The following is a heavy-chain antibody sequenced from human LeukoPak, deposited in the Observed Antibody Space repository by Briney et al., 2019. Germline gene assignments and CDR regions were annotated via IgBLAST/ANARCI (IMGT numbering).Heavy chain of an antibody. CDR1: WFSLSTSGMC. CDR3: ARTDSDLAFDY. CDR2: IDWDDDK. D-gene: IGHD3-22*01. Sequence: SGPTQVNPTQTLTLTCTFSWFSLSTSGMCVNWIRHPPGEALEWLASIDWDDDKYYSTSPKTRLPISKDTSTNEVVLTMTNMDPVDTATYYCARTDSDLAFDYWGQGTLVTVSS. V-gene: IGHV2-70*11. J-gene: IGHJ4*02.